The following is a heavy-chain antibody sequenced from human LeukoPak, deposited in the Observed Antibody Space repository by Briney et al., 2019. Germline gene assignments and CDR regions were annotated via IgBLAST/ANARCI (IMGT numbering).Heavy chain of an antibody. CDR3: ARDRHYDFWSGYYTGGNYYYYYYMDV. Sequence: SETLSLTCAVSGDSISSDYYWAWIRQPPGKGLEWIESIYHSGSTYYNPSLKSRVTISVDTSKNQFSLKLSSVTAADTAVYYCARDRHYDFWSGYYTGGNYYYYYYMDVWGKGTTVTVSS. D-gene: IGHD3-3*01. CDR2: IYHSGST. V-gene: IGHV4-38-2*02. J-gene: IGHJ6*03. CDR1: GDSISSDYY.